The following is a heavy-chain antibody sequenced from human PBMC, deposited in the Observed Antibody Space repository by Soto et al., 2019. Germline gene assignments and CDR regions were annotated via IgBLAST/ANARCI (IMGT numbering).Heavy chain of an antibody. CDR2: IYSGGST. Sequence: EVQLVESGGGLVQPGGYLRLSCAASGFTVSSNYMSWVRQAPGKGLEWVSVIYSGGSTYYADSVKGRFTISRDNSKNTLYLQMNSLRAEDTAVYYCARDPLGYYYMDVWGKGTTVTVSS. V-gene: IGHV3-66*01. J-gene: IGHJ6*03. CDR1: GFTVSSNY. CDR3: ARDPLGYYYMDV.